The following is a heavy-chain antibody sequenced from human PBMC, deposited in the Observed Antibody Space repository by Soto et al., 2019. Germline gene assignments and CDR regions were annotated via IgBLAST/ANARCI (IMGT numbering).Heavy chain of an antibody. CDR2: IYYSGST. J-gene: IGHJ6*02. CDR1: GGSISSGGYY. D-gene: IGHD4-17*01. CDR3: ARGRGDYGDYGYYYYGRDV. Sequence: SETLSLTCTVSGGSISSGGYYWSWIRQHPGKGLEWIGYIYYSGSTYYNPSLKSRVTISVDTSKNQFSLKLSSVTAADTAVYYCARGRGDYGDYGYYYYGRDVWGQGTTVTVSS. V-gene: IGHV4-31*03.